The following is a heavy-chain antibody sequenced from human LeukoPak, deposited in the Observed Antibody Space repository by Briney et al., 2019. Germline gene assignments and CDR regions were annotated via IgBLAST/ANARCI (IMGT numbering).Heavy chain of an antibody. D-gene: IGHD4-17*01. Sequence: GRSLRLSCAASGFTFSSYGMHWVRQAPGKGLEWVAVIWYDGSNKYYADSAKGRFTISRDNSKNTLYLQMNSLRAEDTAVYYCARSFVPYMTTVTPGYWGQGTLVTVSS. CDR3: ARSFVPYMTTVTPGY. V-gene: IGHV3-33*01. CDR2: IWYDGSNK. CDR1: GFTFSSYG. J-gene: IGHJ4*02.